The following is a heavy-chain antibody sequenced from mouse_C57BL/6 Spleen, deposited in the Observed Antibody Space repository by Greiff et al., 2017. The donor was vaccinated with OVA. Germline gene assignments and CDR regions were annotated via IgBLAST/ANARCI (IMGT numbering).Heavy chain of an antibody. CDR2: IYPGDGDT. CDR3: ARMDYAHYYAMDY. D-gene: IGHD2-4*01. Sequence: QVQLQQSGAELVKPGASVKISCKASGYAFSSYWMNWVKQRPGKGLEWIGQIYPGDGDTNYNGKFKGKATLTADKSSSTAYMQLSSLTSEDSAVYFCARMDYAHYYAMDYWGQGTSVTVSS. J-gene: IGHJ4*01. V-gene: IGHV1-80*01. CDR1: GYAFSSYW.